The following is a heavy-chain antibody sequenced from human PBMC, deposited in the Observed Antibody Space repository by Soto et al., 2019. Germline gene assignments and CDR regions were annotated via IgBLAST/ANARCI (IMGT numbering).Heavy chain of an antibody. CDR3: ARAASYCSSTSCQGGYYFDY. V-gene: IGHV4-39*02. D-gene: IGHD2-2*01. Sequence: SDTLSLTCTVPGGSISSSSYYSGWISQPPGKGLEWIGSIYYSGSTYYNPSLKSRVTISVDTSKNQFSLKLSSVTAADTAVYYCARAASYCSSTSCQGGYYFDYWGQGTLVTVSS. J-gene: IGHJ4*02. CDR2: IYYSGST. CDR1: GGSISSSSYY.